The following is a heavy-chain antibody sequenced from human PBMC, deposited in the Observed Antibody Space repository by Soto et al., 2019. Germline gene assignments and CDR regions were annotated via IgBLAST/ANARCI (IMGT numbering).Heavy chain of an antibody. CDR3: ARDRGYCSGGSCPNRRMDV. D-gene: IGHD2-15*01. V-gene: IGHV1-46*01. J-gene: IGHJ6*02. CDR2: INPSGGST. Sequence: ASVTVSCKASVYNVTCYYMHWVRQAPGQGLEWMGIINPSGGSTSYAQKFQGRVTMTRDTSTSTVYMELSSLRSEDTAVYYCARDRGYCSGGSCPNRRMDVWGQGTTVTVSS. CDR1: VYNVTCYY.